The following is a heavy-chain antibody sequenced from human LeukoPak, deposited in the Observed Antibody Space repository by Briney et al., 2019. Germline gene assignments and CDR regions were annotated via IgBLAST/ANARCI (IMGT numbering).Heavy chain of an antibody. CDR2: IDGSGST. D-gene: IGHD6-19*01. J-gene: IGHJ4*02. V-gene: IGHV4-4*07. CDR1: GXSIRTYY. CDR3: ARSPLSSSGWYRADY. Sequence: SETLSLTCTVSGXSIRTYYGNWIRQPAGKGLEWIGRIDGSGSTTFSPSLRSRVTMSVDSSKSQISLNLNSVTAADTAMYYCARSPLSSSGWYRADYWGQGTLVTVSS.